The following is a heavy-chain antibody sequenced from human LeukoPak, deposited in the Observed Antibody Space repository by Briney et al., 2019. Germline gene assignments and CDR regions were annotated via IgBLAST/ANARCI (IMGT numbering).Heavy chain of an antibody. V-gene: IGHV4-59*01. CDR3: AREKSNYHMDV. CDR1: GGSISSYY. Sequence: SETLSLTCTVSGGSISSYYWSWIRQPPGKGLEWIGYIYYSGSTNYNPSLKSRVTISVDTSKNQFSLKLSSVTAADTAVYYCAREKSNYHMDVWGKGTTVTVSS. J-gene: IGHJ6*03. CDR2: IYYSGST.